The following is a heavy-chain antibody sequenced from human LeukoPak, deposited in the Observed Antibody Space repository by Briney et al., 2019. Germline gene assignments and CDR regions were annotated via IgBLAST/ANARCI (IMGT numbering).Heavy chain of an antibody. CDR1: GFTFSSYW. J-gene: IGHJ4*02. CDR3: ARDCGGDCYPMTFDY. D-gene: IGHD2-21*01. V-gene: IGHV3-7*01. CDR2: IKQDGSEK. Sequence: PGGSLRLSCAASGFTFSSYWMSCVRQAPGKGLEWVANIKQDGSEKYYVDSVKGRFTISRDNAKNSLYLQMNSLRAEDTAVYYCARDCGGDCYPMTFDYWGQGTLVTVSS.